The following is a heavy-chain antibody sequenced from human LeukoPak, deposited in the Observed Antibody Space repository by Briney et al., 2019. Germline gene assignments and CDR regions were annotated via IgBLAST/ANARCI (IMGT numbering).Heavy chain of an antibody. CDR1: GYTFTSYG. CDR3: ARGTYYDILTGYYTYYFDY. CDR2: ISAYNGNT. J-gene: IGHJ4*02. D-gene: IGHD3-9*01. Sequence: VASVKVSCKASGYTFTSYGISWVRQAPGQGLEWMGWISAYNGNTNYAQKLQGRVTMTTDTSTSTAYMELRSLRSDDTAVYYCARGTYYDILTGYYTYYFDYWGQGTLVTVSS. V-gene: IGHV1-18*01.